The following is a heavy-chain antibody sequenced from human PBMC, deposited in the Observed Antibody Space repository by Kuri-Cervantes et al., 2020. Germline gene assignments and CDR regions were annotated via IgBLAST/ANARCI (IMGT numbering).Heavy chain of an antibody. Sequence: GGSLRLSCAASRFNLKSYAMSWVRQAPGKGLEWVAVISYDGSKKDYVDSLKGRFTISRDNAKNSLYLRMNSLGAEDTAIYYCARVQSVDTHDKNFEYWGQGTPVTVSS. V-gene: IGHV3-30*04. CDR3: ARVQSVDTHDKNFEY. CDR2: ISYDGSKK. CDR1: RFNLKSYA. D-gene: IGHD3-9*01. J-gene: IGHJ4*02.